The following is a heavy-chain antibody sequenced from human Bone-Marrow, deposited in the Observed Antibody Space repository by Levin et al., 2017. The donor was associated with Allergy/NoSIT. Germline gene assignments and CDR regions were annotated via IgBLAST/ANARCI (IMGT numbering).Heavy chain of an antibody. Sequence: PGGSLRLSCVATGFSVSDNYMSWVRQAPGKGLEWVSVLYSGGTTTFYADSVRGRFTISRDNSKNTLYLQMDSLRAEDTAIYYCARYCSSASCYFDAFDIWGQGTMVTVSS. CDR3: ARYCSSASCYFDAFDI. V-gene: IGHV3-53*01. CDR2: LYSGGTTT. J-gene: IGHJ3*02. D-gene: IGHD2-2*01. CDR1: GFSVSDNY.